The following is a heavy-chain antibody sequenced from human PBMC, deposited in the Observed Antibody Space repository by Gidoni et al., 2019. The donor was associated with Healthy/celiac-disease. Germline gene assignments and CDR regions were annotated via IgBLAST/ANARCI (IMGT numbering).Heavy chain of an antibody. CDR3: ARSCSGGSCSEGASYYYYYYMDV. J-gene: IGHJ6*03. CDR2: ISSSGSTI. D-gene: IGHD2-15*01. V-gene: IGHV3-11*01. CDR1: GFTFSDYY. Sequence: QVQLVESGGGLVKPGGSLRLSCAASGFTFSDYYMSWIRQSPGKGLECVSYISSSGSTIYYADSVKGRFTISRDNAKNSLYLQMNSLRAEDTAVYYCARSCSGGSCSEGASYYYYYYMDVWGKGTTVTVSS.